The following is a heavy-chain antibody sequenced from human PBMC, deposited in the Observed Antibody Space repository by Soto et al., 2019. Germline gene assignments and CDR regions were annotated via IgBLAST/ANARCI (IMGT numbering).Heavy chain of an antibody. CDR1: GCSISSGGYD. V-gene: IGHV4-31*03. J-gene: IGHJ3*02. D-gene: IGHD3-10*01. CDR2: IYYSGST. CDR3: ARDRLLWFGEFLI. Sequence: SETLSLTCTVSGCSISSGGYDWSWIRQHPGKGLEWIGYIYYSGSTYYNPSLKSRVTISIDTSKNQFSLKLSSVTAADTAVYYCARDRLLWFGEFLIWGQGTMVTVSS.